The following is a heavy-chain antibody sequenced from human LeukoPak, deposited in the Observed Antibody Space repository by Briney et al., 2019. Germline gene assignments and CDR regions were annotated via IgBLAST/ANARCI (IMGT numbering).Heavy chain of an antibody. CDR3: ARVVLGRRWLPTSYYYGMDV. J-gene: IGHJ6*02. CDR1: GGTFSSYA. V-gene: IGHV1-69*13. D-gene: IGHD5-24*01. Sequence: GASVKVSCKASGGTFSSYAISWVRQAPGQGLEWMGGIIPIFGTANYAQKFQGRVTITADESTSTAYMELSSLRSEDTAVYYCARVVLGRRWLPTSYYYGMDVWGQGTTVTVSS. CDR2: IIPIFGTA.